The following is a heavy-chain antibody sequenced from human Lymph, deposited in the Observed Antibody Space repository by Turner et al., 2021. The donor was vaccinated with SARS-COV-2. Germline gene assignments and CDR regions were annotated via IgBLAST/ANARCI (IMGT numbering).Heavy chain of an antibody. CDR3: ATVLCTGSSCYYYGMDV. D-gene: IGHD2-15*01. CDR2: FDPEDGEI. CDR1: GYTLTELS. J-gene: IGHJ6*02. V-gene: IGHV1-24*01. Sequence: QVQLVQSGAEGKKPGASVKVSCKVSGYTLTELSMHWVRQAPGKGLEWMGGFDPEDGEIIYAQKFQGRVTMTEDTSTDTAYMELSSLRSEDTAVYYCATVLCTGSSCYYYGMDVWGQGTTVTVSS.